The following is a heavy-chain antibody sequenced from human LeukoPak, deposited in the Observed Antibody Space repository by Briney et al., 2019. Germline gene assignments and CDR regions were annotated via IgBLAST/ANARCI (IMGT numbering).Heavy chain of an antibody. CDR1: GFTFSTYA. Sequence: PGGSLRLSCAASGFTFSTYAMNWVRQAPGKGLEWVSLISDSGANKHYAASVKGRFTISRDNSKNTLSLRMNSLRPEDTAVYYCAKDVRVGGGGMDVWGQGTPVTVSS. CDR2: ISDSGANK. D-gene: IGHD1-26*01. CDR3: AKDVRVGGGGMDV. V-gene: IGHV3-23*01. J-gene: IGHJ6*02.